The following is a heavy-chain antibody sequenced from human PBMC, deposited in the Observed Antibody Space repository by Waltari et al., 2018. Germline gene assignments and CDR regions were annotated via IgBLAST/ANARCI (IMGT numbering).Heavy chain of an antibody. CDR2: IHYSGST. D-gene: IGHD1-26*01. J-gene: IGHJ4*02. Sequence: QLQLQESGPGLVKPSETLSLTCSVSGGSISTSSYYWGWIRQPPGKGLEWIGSIHYSGSTYYNPSLKSRVTISVYTSKNQFSLRLTSVTAADTAVYYCARHVGEATTFDYWGQGTLVTVSS. CDR1: GGSISTSSYY. V-gene: IGHV4-39*01. CDR3: ARHVGEATTFDY.